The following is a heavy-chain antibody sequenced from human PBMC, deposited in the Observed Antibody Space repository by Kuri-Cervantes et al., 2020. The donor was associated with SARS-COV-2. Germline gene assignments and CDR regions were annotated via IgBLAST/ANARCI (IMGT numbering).Heavy chain of an antibody. V-gene: IGHV3-7*01. CDR2: IKQDGSEK. Sequence: GESLKISCAASGFTFSSYWMSWVRQAPGKGLEWVANIKQDGSEKYYVDSVKGRFTISRDNAKNSLYLQMNSLRAEDTAVYYCARSDPDSSGSYDAFDIWGQGTMVTVSS. CDR3: ARSDPDSSGSYDAFDI. J-gene: IGHJ3*02. CDR1: GFTFSSYW. D-gene: IGHD3-22*01.